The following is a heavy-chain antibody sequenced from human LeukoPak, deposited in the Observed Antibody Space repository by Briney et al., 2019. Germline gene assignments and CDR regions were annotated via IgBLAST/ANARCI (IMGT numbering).Heavy chain of an antibody. CDR2: IIPIFGTA. CDR3: ARVVAYYYDSSGYYPH. V-gene: IGHV1-69*01. D-gene: IGHD3-22*01. J-gene: IGHJ4*02. CDR1: GGTFSSYA. Sequence: ASVKVSCKASGGTFSSYAISWVRQAPGQGLEWMGGIIPIFGTANYAQKFQGRVTITADESTSTAYMELSSLRSEDTAVYYCARVVAYYYDSSGYYPHWGQGTLVTVSS.